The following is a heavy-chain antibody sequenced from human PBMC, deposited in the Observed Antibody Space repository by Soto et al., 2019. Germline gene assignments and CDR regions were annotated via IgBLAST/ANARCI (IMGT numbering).Heavy chain of an antibody. D-gene: IGHD2-8*02. CDR2: VLVDGRT. Sequence: GGSLRLSCAASGFICSSYDMSWVRQAPGKGLEWVSTVLVDGRTFYVDSVEGRFTISRDSSQNTVYLQMNSLTAGDTALYYCAKATATGGGAFDICGQGTMVTVSS. CDR1: GFICSSYD. CDR3: AKATATGGGAFDI. V-gene: IGHV3-23*01. J-gene: IGHJ3*02.